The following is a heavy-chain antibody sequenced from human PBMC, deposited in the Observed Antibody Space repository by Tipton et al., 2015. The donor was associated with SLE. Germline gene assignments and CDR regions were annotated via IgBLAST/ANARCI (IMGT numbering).Heavy chain of an antibody. J-gene: IGHJ6*02. CDR3: ARETTQTRAGLAV. Sequence: QLVQSGAEVKKPGASVMVSCKASGHTFDNDDINWVRQATGQGLEWMGWMKFKTGNAGYAQNFQGRVTMTRDTSINTAYMELRNRRSNDPAVYDCARETTQTRAGLAVWGHGTTVSVSS. V-gene: IGHV1-8*01. CDR1: GHTFDNDD. D-gene: IGHD1-1*01. CDR2: MKFKTGNA.